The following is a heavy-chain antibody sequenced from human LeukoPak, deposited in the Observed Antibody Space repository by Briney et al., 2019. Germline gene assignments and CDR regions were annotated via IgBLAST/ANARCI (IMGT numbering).Heavy chain of an antibody. V-gene: IGHV4-39*07. CDR2: IYYSGST. CDR3: AKAAFYYYYYMDV. J-gene: IGHJ6*03. CDR1: GGSISSSSYY. Sequence: SETLSLTCTVSGGSISSSSYYWGWIRQPPGKGLEWIGSIYYSGSTYYNPSLKSRVTISVDTSKNQFSLKLSSVTAADTAVYYCAKAAFYYYYYMDVWGKGTTVTVSS.